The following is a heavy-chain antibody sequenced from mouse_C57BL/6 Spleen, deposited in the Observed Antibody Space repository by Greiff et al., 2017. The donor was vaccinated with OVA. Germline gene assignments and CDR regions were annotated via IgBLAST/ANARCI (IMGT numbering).Heavy chain of an antibody. J-gene: IGHJ2*01. CDR1: GYTFTSYW. D-gene: IGHD1-1*01. Sequence: QVQLQQPGAELVRPGSSVKLSCKASGYTFTSYWMDWVKQRPGQGLEWIGNIYPSDSETHYNQKFKDKATLTVDKSSSTAYMQLSSLTSEDSAVYYCAREGYYGGYYFDFWGQGTTLTVSS. V-gene: IGHV1-61*01. CDR3: AREGYYGGYYFDF. CDR2: IYPSDSET.